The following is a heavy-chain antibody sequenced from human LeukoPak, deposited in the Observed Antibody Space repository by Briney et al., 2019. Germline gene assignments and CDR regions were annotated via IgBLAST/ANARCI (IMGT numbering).Heavy chain of an antibody. CDR2: IYYSGST. CDR3: ARLYDSSGYYSAYFDY. J-gene: IGHJ4*02. Sequence: SETLSLTCTVFGGSISSYYWSWIRQPPGKGLEWIGYIYYSGSTNYNPSLKSRVTISVDTSKNQFSLKLSSVTAADTAVYYCARLYDSSGYYSAYFDYWGQGTLVTVSS. V-gene: IGHV4-59*08. CDR1: GGSISSYY. D-gene: IGHD3-22*01.